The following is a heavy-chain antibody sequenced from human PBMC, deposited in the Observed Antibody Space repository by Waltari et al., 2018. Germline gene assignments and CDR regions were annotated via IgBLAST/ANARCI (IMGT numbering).Heavy chain of an antibody. V-gene: IGHV4-38-2*01. CDR2: VSHSGTT. J-gene: IGHJ3*02. Sequence: QVQLQQSGPGQVRPSETLSLTCAVSGGSPRRGYYWGWIRQPLGKGLEWIGSVSHSGTTYYNPSLKSRVTISIHMPKHQFSLELSSVTAADTAVYFCASDLGGTAVATDAFDIWGQGTMVIVSS. D-gene: IGHD6-19*01. CDR1: GGSPRRGYY. CDR3: ASDLGGTAVATDAFDI.